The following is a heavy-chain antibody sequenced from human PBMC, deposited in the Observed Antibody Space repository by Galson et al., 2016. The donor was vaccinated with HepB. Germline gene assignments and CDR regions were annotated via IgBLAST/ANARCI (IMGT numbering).Heavy chain of an antibody. CDR3: ARDPNAAATGTWG. V-gene: IGHV3-53*01. D-gene: IGHD6-13*01. Sequence: SLRLSCAASGISVSNNYMIWVRQAPGKGLEWVSSIYSGGATHYADSVKGRFTISRDSSKNTLYLQMNSLIAEDTAVYFCARDPNAAATGTWGWGQGTLVTVSS. J-gene: IGHJ4*02. CDR2: IYSGGAT. CDR1: GISVSNNY.